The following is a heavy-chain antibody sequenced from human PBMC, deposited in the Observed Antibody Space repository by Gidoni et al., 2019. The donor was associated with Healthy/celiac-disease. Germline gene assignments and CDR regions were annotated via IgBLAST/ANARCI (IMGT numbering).Heavy chain of an antibody. Sequence: QVQLQQWGAGLLKPSETLSLTCAVYGGSFSGYYWSWIRQPPGKGLEWIGEINHSGSTNYNPSLKSRVTISVDTSKNQFSLKLSSVTAADTAVYYCARGYGDYKGDYWGQGTLVTVSS. V-gene: IGHV4-34*01. CDR1: GGSFSGYY. CDR3: ARGYGDYKGDY. CDR2: INHSGST. J-gene: IGHJ4*02. D-gene: IGHD4-17*01.